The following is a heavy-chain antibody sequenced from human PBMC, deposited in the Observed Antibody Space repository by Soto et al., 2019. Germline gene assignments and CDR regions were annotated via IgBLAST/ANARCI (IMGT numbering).Heavy chain of an antibody. CDR1: GYTFTSYD. V-gene: IGHV1-8*01. Sequence: ASVKVSCKASGYTFTSYDINWVRQATGQGLEWMGWMNPNSGNTGYAQKFQGRVTMTRNTSISTAYMELSSLRSEDTAVYYCARGLKWKRVAAAGGRYYYYYYMDVWGKGTTVTVSS. CDR3: ARGLKWKRVAAAGGRYYYYYYMDV. CDR2: MNPNSGNT. D-gene: IGHD6-13*01. J-gene: IGHJ6*03.